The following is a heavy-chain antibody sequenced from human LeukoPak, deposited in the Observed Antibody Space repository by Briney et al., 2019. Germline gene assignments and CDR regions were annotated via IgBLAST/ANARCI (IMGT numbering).Heavy chain of an antibody. D-gene: IGHD4/OR15-4a*01. Sequence: PGGSLRLSCAASGFTFRTYGMSWVRQAPGKGLEWVANIKQDGNEKYYVDSVKGRFTISRDNAKNSLDLQMNSLRAEDTAVYYCARDTLGEGEDANYAVYYFDYWGQGTPVTVSS. J-gene: IGHJ4*02. CDR1: GFTFRTYG. CDR3: ARDTLGEGEDANYAVYYFDY. CDR2: IKQDGNEK. V-gene: IGHV3-7*01.